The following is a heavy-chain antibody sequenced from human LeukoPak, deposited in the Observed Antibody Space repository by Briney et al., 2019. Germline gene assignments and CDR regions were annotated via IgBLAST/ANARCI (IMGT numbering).Heavy chain of an antibody. V-gene: IGHV1-2*02. Sequence: ASVKVSCKASGYTFTGYYMHWVRQAPGQGLEWMGWINPNSDGTNYAQKFQGRVTMTRDTSISTAYMELSRLRSDDTAVYYCARDLDLREGGIDYWGQGTLVTVSS. CDR3: ARDLDLREGGIDY. CDR1: GYTFTGYY. J-gene: IGHJ4*02. CDR2: INPNSDGT. D-gene: IGHD3-3*01.